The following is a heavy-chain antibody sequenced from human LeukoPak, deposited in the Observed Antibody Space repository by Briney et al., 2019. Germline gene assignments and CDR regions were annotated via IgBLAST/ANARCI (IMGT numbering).Heavy chain of an antibody. J-gene: IGHJ5*02. D-gene: IGHD6-6*01. V-gene: IGHV4-59*01. Sequence: PSETLSLTCTVSGGSICGCYWSCMRQPPGKGLEYIGNIYYSGSINYNPSLKSRVTISVDTYKNQFSLRLSSVTAADTAIYYCARAVGGRPFDPWPQGTLVTVSS. CDR1: GGSICGCY. CDR2: IYYSGSI. CDR3: ARAVGGRPFDP.